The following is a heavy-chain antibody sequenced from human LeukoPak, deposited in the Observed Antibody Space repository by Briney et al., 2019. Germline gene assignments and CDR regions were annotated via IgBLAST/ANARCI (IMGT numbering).Heavy chain of an antibody. CDR3: ARDRFPLYYFDY. J-gene: IGHJ4*02. CDR1: GYTFTGYY. CDR2: IIPIFGTA. V-gene: IGHV1-69*06. Sequence: ASVKVSCKASGYTFTGYYVHWVRQAPGQGLEWMGGIIPIFGTANYAQKFQGRVTITADKSTSTAYMELSSLRSEDTAVYYCARDRFPLYYFDYWGQGTLVTVSS. D-gene: IGHD3-10*01.